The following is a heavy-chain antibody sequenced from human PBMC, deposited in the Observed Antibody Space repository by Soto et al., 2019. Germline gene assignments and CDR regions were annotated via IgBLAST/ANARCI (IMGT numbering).Heavy chain of an antibody. J-gene: IGHJ5*02. Sequence: SETLSLTCAVYGGSFSGYYWSWIRQPPGKGLEWIGEINHSGSTNYNPSLKSRVTISVDTSKNQFSLKLSSVTAADTAVYYCARRGRYYDSSGQWSNWFDPWGQGTLVTVSS. CDR2: INHSGST. CDR3: ARRGRYYDSSGQWSNWFDP. CDR1: GGSFSGYY. V-gene: IGHV4-34*01. D-gene: IGHD3-22*01.